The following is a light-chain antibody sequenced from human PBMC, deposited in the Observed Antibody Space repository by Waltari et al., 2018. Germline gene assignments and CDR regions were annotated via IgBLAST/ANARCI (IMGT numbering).Light chain of an antibody. CDR1: SSDVGGYNY. CDR2: EVS. Sequence: QSALTQPPSASGSPGQSVTISCTGTSSDVGGYNYVSWYQPHPGKAPKPMIFEVSKRPSGVPDRFSGSKSGNTVSLTVSGLQAEDEADYYCCSYAFSSNWVFGGGTKLTVL. CDR3: CSYAFSSNWV. J-gene: IGLJ3*02. V-gene: IGLV2-8*01.